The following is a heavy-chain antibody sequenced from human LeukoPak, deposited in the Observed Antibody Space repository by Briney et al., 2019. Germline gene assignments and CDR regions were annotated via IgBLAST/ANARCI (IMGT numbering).Heavy chain of an antibody. CDR3: AREEKLLWFGKDWFDP. J-gene: IGHJ5*02. Sequence: PGGSLRLSCAASGFTFSSYWMSWVRQAPGKGLEWVANIRQDGSEKYYVDSVKGRFTISRDNAKNSLYLQMNSLRAEDTAVYYCAREEKLLWFGKDWFDPWGQGTLVTVSS. V-gene: IGHV3-7*01. D-gene: IGHD3-10*01. CDR1: GFTFSSYW. CDR2: IRQDGSEK.